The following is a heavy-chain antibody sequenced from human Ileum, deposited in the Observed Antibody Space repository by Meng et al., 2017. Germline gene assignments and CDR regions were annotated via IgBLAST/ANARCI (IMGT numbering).Heavy chain of an antibody. CDR3: AHSPQGYFDY. Sequence: QITLRETGPALVKATPILTLTCNFSGFSLATSGVSVAWIRQPPGEALECLALIYWDDDKRYIPSLKNRLAITKDTSKNQVVLTMTNMDPMDTGTYYCAHSPQGYFDYWGPGTLVTVSS. J-gene: IGHJ4*02. CDR2: IYWDDDK. V-gene: IGHV2-5*02. CDR1: GFSLATSGVS.